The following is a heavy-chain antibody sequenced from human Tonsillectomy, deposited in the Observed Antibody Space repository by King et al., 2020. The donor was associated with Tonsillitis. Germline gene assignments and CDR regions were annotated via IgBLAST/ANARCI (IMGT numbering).Heavy chain of an antibody. Sequence: TLKESGHVLVKPTETLTLTCTVSGFSLSNARMSVSWIRQPPGKALEWLAHIFSNDEKSYSTSLKSRLTISKDTSKSQVLITMTNMDPVDTATYYCARPDFYGAYGDAFDIWGQGPVVTVSS. V-gene: IGHV2-26*01. J-gene: IGHJ3*02. CDR1: GFSLSNARMS. CDR3: ARPDFYGAYGDAFDI. D-gene: IGHD4-17*01. CDR2: IFSNDEK.